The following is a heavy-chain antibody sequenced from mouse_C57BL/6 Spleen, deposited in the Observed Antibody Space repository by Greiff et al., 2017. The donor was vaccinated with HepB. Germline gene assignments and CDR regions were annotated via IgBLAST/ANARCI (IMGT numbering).Heavy chain of an antibody. Sequence: QVHVKQPGAELVRPGTSVKLSCKASGYTFTSYWMHWVKQRPGQGLEWIGVIDPSDSYTNYNQKFKGKATLTVDTSSSTAYMQLSSLTSEDSAVYYCARSHDGYPACWGQGTLVTVAA. CDR1: GYTFTSYW. V-gene: IGHV1-59*01. J-gene: IGHJ3*01. CDR3: ARSHDGYPAC. D-gene: IGHD2-3*01. CDR2: IDPSDSYT.